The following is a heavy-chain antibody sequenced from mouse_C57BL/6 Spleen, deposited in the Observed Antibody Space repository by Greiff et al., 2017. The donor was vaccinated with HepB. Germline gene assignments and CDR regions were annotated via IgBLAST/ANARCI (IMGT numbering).Heavy chain of an antibody. D-gene: IGHD1-1*01. V-gene: IGHV1-39*01. CDR2: INPNYGTT. CDR1: GYSFTDYN. J-gene: IGHJ3*01. Sequence: LVESGPELVKPGASVKISCKASGYSFTDYNMNWVKQSNGKSLEWIGVINPNYGTTSYNQKFKGKATLTVDQSSSTAYMQLNSLTSEDSAVYYCARDYYGSSRGAWFAYWGQGTLVTVSA. CDR3: ARDYYGSSRGAWFAY.